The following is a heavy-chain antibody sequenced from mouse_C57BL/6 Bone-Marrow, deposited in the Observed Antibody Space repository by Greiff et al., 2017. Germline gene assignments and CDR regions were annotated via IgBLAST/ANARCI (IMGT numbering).Heavy chain of an antibody. CDR1: GYSFTGYY. CDR2: IYPYNGVS. D-gene: IGHD1-1*01. Sequence: VQLQQSGPELVKPGASVKISCKASGYSFTGYYMHWVKQSHGNILDWIGYIYPYNGVSSYNQKFKGKATLTVDKSSSTAYMELRSLTSEDSAVYYCAKSPLFITTVVDAMDYWGQGTSVTVSS. J-gene: IGHJ4*01. V-gene: IGHV1-31*01. CDR3: AKSPLFITTVVDAMDY.